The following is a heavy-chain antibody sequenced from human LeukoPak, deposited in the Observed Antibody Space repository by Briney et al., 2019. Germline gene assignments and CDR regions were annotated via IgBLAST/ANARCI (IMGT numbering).Heavy chain of an antibody. Sequence: SETLSLTCAVYGGSFSDYWWTWIRQSPGKGLEWIGEVNHSGRTNYNPSLKSRVTISVDTSKNQFSLKLSSVTAADTAVYYCARGYYGSGSYYDYWGQGTLVTVSS. CDR3: ARGYYGSGSYYDY. CDR1: GGSFSDYW. D-gene: IGHD3-10*01. J-gene: IGHJ4*02. CDR2: VNHSGRT. V-gene: IGHV4-34*01.